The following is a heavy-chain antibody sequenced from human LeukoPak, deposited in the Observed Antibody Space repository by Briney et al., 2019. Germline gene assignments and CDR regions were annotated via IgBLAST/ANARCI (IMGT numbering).Heavy chain of an antibody. CDR3: ARGEVDTAMVGW. CDR2: ISSSSSYI. D-gene: IGHD5-18*01. J-gene: IGHJ4*02. CDR1: GFTFSSYS. Sequence: GGSLRLSCAASGFTFSSYSMNWVRQAPGKGLEWVSSISSSSSYIYYADSVKGRFTISRDNAKNSLYLQMNSLRAEDTAVYYCARGEVDTAMVGWWGQGTLVTVSS. V-gene: IGHV3-21*01.